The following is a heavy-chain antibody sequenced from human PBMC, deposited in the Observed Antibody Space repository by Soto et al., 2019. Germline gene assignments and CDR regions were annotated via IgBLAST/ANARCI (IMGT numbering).Heavy chain of an antibody. V-gene: IGHV1-18*01. CDR1: GYTFTNYG. D-gene: IGHD6-13*01. CDR2: ISAYNGNT. CDR3: ARGLQRAAGTSSEFDY. J-gene: IGHJ4*02. Sequence: ASVKVSCKASGYTFTNYGISWVRQAPGQGIEWMGWISAYNGNTNYAQKLQGRVTMATDTSTSTAYMELRSLRSDDTAVYYCARGLQRAAGTSSEFDYWSQRTLVTVSS.